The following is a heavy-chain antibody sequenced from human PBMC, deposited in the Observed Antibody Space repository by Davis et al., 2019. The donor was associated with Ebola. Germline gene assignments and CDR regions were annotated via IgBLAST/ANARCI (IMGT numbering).Heavy chain of an antibody. CDR2: IYYSGST. Sequence: ESLKISCTVSGGSISSYYWSWIRQPPGKGLEWIGYIYYSGSTNYNPSLKSRVTISVDTSKNQFSLKLSSVTAADTAVYYCARLKIGGLYGMDVWGQGTTVTVSS. D-gene: IGHD3-16*01. J-gene: IGHJ6*02. CDR3: ARLKIGGLYGMDV. V-gene: IGHV4-59*01. CDR1: GGSISSYY.